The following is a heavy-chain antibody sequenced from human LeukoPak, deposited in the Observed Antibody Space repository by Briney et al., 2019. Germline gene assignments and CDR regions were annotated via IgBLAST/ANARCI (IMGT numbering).Heavy chain of an antibody. D-gene: IGHD2-2*01. CDR3: ARGEGGDIVVVPAAGWGMDV. Sequence: ASVKVSCKASGYTFTSYDINWVRQATGQGLEWMGCMNPNSGNTGYAQKFQGRVTMTRNTSISTAYMELSSLRSEDTAVYYCARGEGGDIVVVPAAGWGMDVWGQGTTVTVSS. CDR2: MNPNSGNT. J-gene: IGHJ6*02. CDR1: GYTFTSYD. V-gene: IGHV1-8*01.